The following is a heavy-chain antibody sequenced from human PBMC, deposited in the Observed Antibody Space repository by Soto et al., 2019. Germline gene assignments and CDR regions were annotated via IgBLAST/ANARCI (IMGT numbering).Heavy chain of an antibody. CDR3: ARGIIQIDYFDY. CDR2: ISYDGSNK. D-gene: IGHD2-21*01. V-gene: IGHV3-30-3*01. J-gene: IGHJ4*02. CDR1: GFTFSSYA. Sequence: PGGSLRLSCAASGFTFSSYAMHWVRQAPGKGLEWVAVISYDGSNKYYADSVKGRFTISRDNSKNTLYLQMNSLRAEDTAVYYCARGIIQIDYFDYWGQGTLVTVS.